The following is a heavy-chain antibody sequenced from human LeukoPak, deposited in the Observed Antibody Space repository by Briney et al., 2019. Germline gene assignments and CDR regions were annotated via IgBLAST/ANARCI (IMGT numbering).Heavy chain of an antibody. CDR2: ISGSGGST. D-gene: IGHD3-22*01. Sequence: GGSLRLSCAASGFTFSSYAMSWVRQAPGKGLEWVSAISGSGGSTYYADSVKGRFTISRDNSKNTLYLQMNSLRAEDTAVYYCAKFSYYDSSGYYRNPFGYWGQGTLVTVSS. CDR3: AKFSYYDSSGYYRNPFGY. V-gene: IGHV3-23*01. J-gene: IGHJ4*02. CDR1: GFTFSSYA.